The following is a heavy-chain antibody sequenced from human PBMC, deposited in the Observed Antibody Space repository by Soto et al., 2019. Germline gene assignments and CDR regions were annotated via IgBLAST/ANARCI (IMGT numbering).Heavy chain of an antibody. CDR2: IYYSGST. V-gene: IGHV4-61*01. D-gene: IGHD3-22*01. CDR1: GASVSSGSYY. Sequence: QVQLRESGPGLVKPSETLSLTCTVSGASVSSGSYYWTWIRQPPGKGLEWIGCIYYSGSTNYNPSPKSRVIMSVDTSKNQFSLKLSSVTATDTAVYYCARGRYYFDSSPYRPFFDSWGQGTLVTVSS. J-gene: IGHJ4*02. CDR3: ARGRYYFDSSPYRPFFDS.